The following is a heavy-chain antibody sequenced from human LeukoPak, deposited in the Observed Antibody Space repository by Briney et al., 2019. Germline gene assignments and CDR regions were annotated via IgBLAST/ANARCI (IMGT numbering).Heavy chain of an antibody. J-gene: IGHJ4*02. CDR2: FDPEDGET. V-gene: IGHV1-24*01. D-gene: IGHD3-9*01. CDR1: GYTLTELS. CDR3: ATGDVLRHFGWFSN. Sequence: ASVKVSCKVSGYTLTELSMHWVRQAPGKGLEWMGGFDPEDGETIYAQKFQGRATMTEDTSTDTAYMELSSLRSEDTAVYYCATGDVLRHFGWFSNWGQGTLVTVSS.